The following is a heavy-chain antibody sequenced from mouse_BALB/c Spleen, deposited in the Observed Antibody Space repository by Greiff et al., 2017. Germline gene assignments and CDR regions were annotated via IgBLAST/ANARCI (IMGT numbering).Heavy chain of an antibody. Sequence: EVQGVESGGGLVKPGGSLKLSCAASGFAFSSYDMSWVRQTPEKRLEWVACISSGGGNTYYPDTVKGRVTISGDNAKNTLYLHMSSLTSEDTALYYCARYTGARDYWGQGTSLTVAS. CDR1: GFAFSSYD. D-gene: IGHD1-1*01. V-gene: IGHV5-12-1*01. J-gene: IGHJ2*02. CDR2: ISSGGGNT. CDR3: ARYTGARDY.